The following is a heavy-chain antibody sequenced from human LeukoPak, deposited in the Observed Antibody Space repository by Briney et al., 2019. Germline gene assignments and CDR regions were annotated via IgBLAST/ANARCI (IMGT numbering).Heavy chain of an antibody. CDR2: ISGYNGNT. CDR3: AKDFGSGSPPYGTHGMDV. J-gene: IGHJ6*02. V-gene: IGHV1-18*01. Sequence: ASVKVSCKTSGYRFISYGITWVRQAPGQGLEWMGWISGYNGNTNYAQKFQGRVTMTTDTSTTTAYMELRSLRSDDTAVYYCAKDFGSGSPPYGTHGMDVWGQGTTVIVSS. D-gene: IGHD3-10*01. CDR1: GYRFISYG.